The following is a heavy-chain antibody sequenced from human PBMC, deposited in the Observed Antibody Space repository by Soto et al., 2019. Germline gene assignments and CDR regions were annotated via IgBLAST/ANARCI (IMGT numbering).Heavy chain of an antibody. Sequence: EVQLVESGGGLVQPGGSLRLSCAASGFTFSSYSINWVRQAPGKGLEWFSYITSDSSTISYADSVKGRFTVTRDNAKNPLYLKMNSLRDEDTAVYYCARVGRGVYGMDVWGQGTTVTVSS. CDR3: ARVGRGVYGMDV. CDR2: ITSDSSTI. V-gene: IGHV3-48*02. D-gene: IGHD2-8*01. J-gene: IGHJ6*02. CDR1: GFTFSSYS.